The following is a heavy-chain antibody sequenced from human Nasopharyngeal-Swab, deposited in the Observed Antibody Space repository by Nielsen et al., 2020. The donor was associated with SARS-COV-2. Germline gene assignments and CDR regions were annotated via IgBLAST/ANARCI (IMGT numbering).Heavy chain of an antibody. Sequence: GESLKISCAASGFTFSDYYMSWIRQAPGKGLEWVSYISSSGSTIYYADSVKGRFTISRDNAKNSLYLQMNSLSAEDTAVYYCARAREKVGATNYWGQGTLVTVSS. CDR1: GFTFSDYY. CDR3: ARAREKVGATNY. V-gene: IGHV3-11*01. J-gene: IGHJ4*02. D-gene: IGHD1-26*01. CDR2: ISSSGSTI.